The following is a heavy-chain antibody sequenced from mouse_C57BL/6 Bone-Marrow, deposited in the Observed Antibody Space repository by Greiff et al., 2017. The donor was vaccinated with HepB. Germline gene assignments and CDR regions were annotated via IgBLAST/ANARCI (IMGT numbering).Heavy chain of an antibody. CDR3: ASPGDY. Sequence: VKVVESGAELARPGASVKLSCKASGYTFTSYGISWVKQRTGQGLEWIGEIYPRSGNTYYNEKFKGKATLTADKSSSTAYMELRSLTSEDSAVYFCASPGDYWGQGTSVTVSS. CDR2: IYPRSGNT. V-gene: IGHV1-81*01. J-gene: IGHJ4*01. CDR1: GYTFTSYG.